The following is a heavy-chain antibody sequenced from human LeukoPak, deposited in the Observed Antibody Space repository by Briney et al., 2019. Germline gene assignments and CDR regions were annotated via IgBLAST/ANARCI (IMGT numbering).Heavy chain of an antibody. Sequence: GGSLRLSCVGSGFTFRSHAMSWVRQAPEKGLEFASGIYENGGTTYYADSVKGRFSISRDNSKNTLYLQMDSLRGEDTAVYYCAKDFRIGYSAHFDYRGQGALVTVSS. CDR3: AKDFRIGYSAHFDY. D-gene: IGHD2-21*01. V-gene: IGHV3-23*01. CDR1: GFTFRSHA. CDR2: IYENGGTT. J-gene: IGHJ4*02.